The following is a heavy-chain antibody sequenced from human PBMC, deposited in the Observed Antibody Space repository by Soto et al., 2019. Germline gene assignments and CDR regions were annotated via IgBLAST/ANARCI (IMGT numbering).Heavy chain of an antibody. CDR3: ARDLGGYDLYGPDS. V-gene: IGHV1-2*02. D-gene: IGHD5-12*01. J-gene: IGHJ4*02. CDR1: GHTFTDSS. Sequence: ASVKVSCKASGHTFTDSSMHWVRQAPGRGLEWMGWINLNSGDTNYAQKFQGRVTMTWDTSINTAYMELSRLKSDETAMFFCARDLGGYDLYGPDSWGQGTQVTVSS. CDR2: INLNSGDT.